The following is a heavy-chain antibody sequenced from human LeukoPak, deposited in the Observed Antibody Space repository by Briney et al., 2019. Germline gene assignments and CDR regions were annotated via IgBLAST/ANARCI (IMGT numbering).Heavy chain of an antibody. D-gene: IGHD3-22*01. CDR3: AKCQYDSSGYYLSYFDY. J-gene: IGHJ4*02. Sequence: PGGSLRLSCAASGFTFSSYAMSWVRQAPGKGLEWVSAISGSGGSTYYADSVKGRFTISRDNSKNTLYLQMNSLRAEDTAVYYCAKCQYDSSGYYLSYFDYWGQGTLVTVSS. CDR1: GFTFSSYA. V-gene: IGHV3-23*01. CDR2: ISGSGGST.